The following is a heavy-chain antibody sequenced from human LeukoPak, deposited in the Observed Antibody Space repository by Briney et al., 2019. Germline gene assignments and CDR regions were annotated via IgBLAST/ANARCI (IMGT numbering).Heavy chain of an antibody. V-gene: IGHV4-38-2*01. D-gene: IGHD3-22*01. Sequence: PSETLSLTCAVSGYSISSGYYWGWIRQPPGKGLDWIGSIYHSGSTYYNPSLKSRVTISVDTSKNQFSLKLSSVTAADTAVYYCARRPDSSGYQYYFDYWGQGTLVTVSS. CDR1: GYSISSGYY. CDR2: IYHSGST. CDR3: ARRPDSSGYQYYFDY. J-gene: IGHJ4*02.